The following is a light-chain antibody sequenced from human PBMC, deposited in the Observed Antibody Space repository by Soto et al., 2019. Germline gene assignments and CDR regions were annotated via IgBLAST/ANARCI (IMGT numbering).Light chain of an antibody. CDR1: QSVSSSY. V-gene: IGKV3-20*01. CDR2: GAS. J-gene: IGKJ5*01. Sequence: EIVLTQSPGTLSLSPGERATLSCRASQSVSSSYLAWYQQKPGQAPRLLIYGASSRATGIPDRFSGSGSGTDFTLTISRLEPEDFAVYYCQPYGSSPPITFGHGTRLEIK. CDR3: QPYGSSPPIT.